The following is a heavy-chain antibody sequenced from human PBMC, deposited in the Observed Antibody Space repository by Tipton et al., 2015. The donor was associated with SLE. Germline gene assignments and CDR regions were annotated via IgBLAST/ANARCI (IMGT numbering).Heavy chain of an antibody. Sequence: TLSLTCTVSGGSISSGGYYWSWIRQHPGKGLEWIGYIYYSGSTYYNPSLKSRVTISVDTSKNQFSLKLSSVTAADTAVYYCARLPVVAPPGYFDYWGQGTLVTVSS. CDR3: ARLPVVAPPGYFDY. D-gene: IGHD4-23*01. CDR2: IYYSGST. V-gene: IGHV4-31*03. J-gene: IGHJ4*02. CDR1: GGSISSGGYY.